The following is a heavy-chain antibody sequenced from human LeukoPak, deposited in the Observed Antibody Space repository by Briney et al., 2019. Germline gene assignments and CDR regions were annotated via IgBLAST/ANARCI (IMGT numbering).Heavy chain of an antibody. CDR1: GFSFSTYS. J-gene: IGHJ4*02. CDR3: ATDSPETAAFDY. V-gene: IGHV3-48*04. D-gene: IGHD1-1*01. Sequence: GGSLRLSCAASGFSFSTYSTNWVRQAPGKGLEWVSYIVGSSSTIYYADSVKGRFTISRDNAKNSLYLQIDSLRAEDTAVYYCATDSPETAAFDYWGQGTPVTVSS. CDR2: IVGSSSTI.